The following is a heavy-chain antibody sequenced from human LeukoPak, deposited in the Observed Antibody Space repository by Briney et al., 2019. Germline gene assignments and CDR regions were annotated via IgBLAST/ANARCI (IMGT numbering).Heavy chain of an antibody. J-gene: IGHJ4*02. CDR1: EFTFSRYS. CDR3: ARVVRSSSSSLFDY. Sequence: GGSLRLSCAASEFTFSRYSMNWVRQAPGKGLEWVSSISSSSSHIYYADSVKGRFTISRDNAKNSLYLQMNSLRVEDTAVYYCARVVRSSSSSLFDYWGQGTLVTVSS. CDR2: ISSSSSHI. D-gene: IGHD6-6*01. V-gene: IGHV3-21*04.